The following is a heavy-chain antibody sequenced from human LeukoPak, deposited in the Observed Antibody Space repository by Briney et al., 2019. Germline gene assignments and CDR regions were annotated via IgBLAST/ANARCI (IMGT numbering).Heavy chain of an antibody. CDR1: GFTFSSYS. J-gene: IGHJ4*02. CDR3: ARDLWGYYYDSSGLAAFDY. V-gene: IGHV3-21*01. CDR2: ISSTSSNI. Sequence: GGSLRLSCAASGFTFSSYSMNWVRQAPGKGLEWVSSISSTSSNIYYADSLKGRFTISRDNAKNSLYLQMNSLRAEDTAVYYCARDLWGYYYDSSGLAAFDYWGQGTLVTVSS. D-gene: IGHD3-22*01.